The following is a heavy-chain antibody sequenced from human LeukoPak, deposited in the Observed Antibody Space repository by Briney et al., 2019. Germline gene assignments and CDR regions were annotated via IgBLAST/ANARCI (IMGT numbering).Heavy chain of an antibody. Sequence: SVKVSCKASGGTFSSYAISWVRQAPGQGLEWMGGIIPIFGTANYAQKFQGRVTITTDESTSPAYMELSSLRSEDTAVYYCARNEGYYYDSSGYYNYWGQGTLVTVSS. J-gene: IGHJ4*02. V-gene: IGHV1-69*05. CDR1: GGTFSSYA. CDR3: ARNEGYYYDSSGYYNY. CDR2: IIPIFGTA. D-gene: IGHD3-22*01.